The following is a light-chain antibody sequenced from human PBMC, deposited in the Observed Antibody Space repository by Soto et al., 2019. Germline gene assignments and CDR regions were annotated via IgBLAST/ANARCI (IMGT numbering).Light chain of an antibody. Sequence: ENVLTQSPGTLSLSPGERATLSCRASQSLSINYVAWYQQRPGQAPRLLIYAASSRAAGIPDRFSGSGSGTDFTLDIGRLEPEDFAVYYCQEYENTPGTFGRGTRLEIK. V-gene: IGKV3-20*01. CDR1: QSLSINY. CDR3: QEYENTPGT. CDR2: AAS. J-gene: IGKJ5*01.